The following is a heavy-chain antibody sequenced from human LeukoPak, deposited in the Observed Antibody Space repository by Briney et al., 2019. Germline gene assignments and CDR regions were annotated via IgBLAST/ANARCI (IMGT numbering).Heavy chain of an antibody. CDR2: IYTSGRI. J-gene: IGHJ5*02. Sequence: SETLSLTCTVSGGSISSYCWSWVRQPPGKGLEWIGYIYTSGRIDYNPSLKSRVTMSVDTSKNQLSMELRFLTAADTAVYYCATSYDAKTAPYDLWGQGTLVTVSS. CDR3: ATSYDAKTAPYDL. V-gene: IGHV4-4*09. D-gene: IGHD3-3*01. CDR1: GGSISSYC.